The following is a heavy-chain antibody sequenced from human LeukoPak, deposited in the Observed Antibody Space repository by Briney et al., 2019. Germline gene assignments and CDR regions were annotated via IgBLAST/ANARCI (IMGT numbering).Heavy chain of an antibody. Sequence: GGSLRLSCAASGFTFSNYAMHWVRRAPGKGLEWVAVISYDGTNKYYADSVKGRYTISRDNSKNTLYLQMNSLRSEDTAVYYCARGGGRGCSGGSCPYGLDVWGQGTTVTVSS. V-gene: IGHV3-30-3*01. J-gene: IGHJ6*02. D-gene: IGHD2-15*01. CDR1: GFTFSNYA. CDR3: ARGGGRGCSGGSCPYGLDV. CDR2: ISYDGTNK.